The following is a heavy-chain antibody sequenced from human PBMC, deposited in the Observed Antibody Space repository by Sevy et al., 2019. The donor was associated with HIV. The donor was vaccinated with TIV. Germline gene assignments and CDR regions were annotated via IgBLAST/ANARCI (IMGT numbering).Heavy chain of an antibody. J-gene: IGHJ3*02. Sequence: SETLSLTCTVSGGFISSSSYYWGWIRQPPGKGQEWIGSIYYSGSTYYNPSLKSRVTISVDTSKNQFSLKLSSVTAADTAVYYCARPNCSGGSCYFAHAFDIWGQGTMVTVSS. CDR2: IYYSGST. D-gene: IGHD2-15*01. CDR3: ARPNCSGGSCYFAHAFDI. CDR1: GGFISSSSYY. V-gene: IGHV4-39*01.